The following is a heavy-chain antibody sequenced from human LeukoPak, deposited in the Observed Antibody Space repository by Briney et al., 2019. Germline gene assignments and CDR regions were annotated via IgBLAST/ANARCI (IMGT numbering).Heavy chain of an antibody. CDR2: ISGSGDNT. V-gene: IGHV3-23*01. D-gene: IGHD5-12*01. CDR3: AKDEATIGYSYYYMDV. CDR1: GFSFSNYA. J-gene: IGHJ6*03. Sequence: GGSLRLSCAASGFSFSNYAMSWVRQAPGRGLEWVSGISGSGDNTYYADSVKGRFTISRDNFKNTLDLQMNSLRPEDTAVYHCAKDEATIGYSYYYMDVWGKGTMVTISS.